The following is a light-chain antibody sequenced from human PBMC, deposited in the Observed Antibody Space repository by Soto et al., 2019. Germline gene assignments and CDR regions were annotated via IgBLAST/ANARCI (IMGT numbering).Light chain of an antibody. CDR2: GAS. V-gene: IGKV3-20*01. Sequence: EIVLTQSPGTLSLSPGERATLSCRASQSVSSSYLAWYQQKPGQAPRLLIYGASSRATGIPDRFSGSGSGTDFTLTISGLEPVYFAVYYCQQYGSSPTFGGGSKVEIK. CDR3: QQYGSSPT. CDR1: QSVSSSY. J-gene: IGKJ4*01.